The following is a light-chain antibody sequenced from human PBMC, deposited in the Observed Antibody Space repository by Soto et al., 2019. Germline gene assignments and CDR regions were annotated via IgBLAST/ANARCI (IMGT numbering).Light chain of an antibody. CDR1: SGDIGSYNR. CDR3: SSFSVASPL. CDR2: DVS. V-gene: IGLV2-14*03. J-gene: IGLJ6*01. Sequence: QSALTQPASVSGSPGQSITISCTGTSGDIGSYNRVSWYQQHPGKAPKLIIYDVSSRPSGVSHRFSGSKSGNTASLTISGLQAEDEADYYCSSFSVASPLFGTGTQLTVL.